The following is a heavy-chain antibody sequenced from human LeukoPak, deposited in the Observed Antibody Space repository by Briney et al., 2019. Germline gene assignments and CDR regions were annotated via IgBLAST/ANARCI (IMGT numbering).Heavy chain of an antibody. D-gene: IGHD1-7*01. J-gene: IGHJ4*02. Sequence: SVKVSCKASGGTFNSYAFNWVRQAPGQGLEWMGGIIPIFGTGNYAQKFQGRVTMTRDTSTSTVYMELSSLRSEDTAVYYCARDVGELYSTNFDYWGQGTLVTVSS. CDR3: ARDVGELYSTNFDY. CDR1: GGTFNSYA. CDR2: IIPIFGTG. V-gene: IGHV1-69*05.